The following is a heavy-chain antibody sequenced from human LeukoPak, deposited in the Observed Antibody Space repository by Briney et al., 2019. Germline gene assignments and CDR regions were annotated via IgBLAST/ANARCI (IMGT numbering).Heavy chain of an antibody. CDR3: AKEGGSYWLDY. CDR1: GFTFDDYA. CDR2: ISWDGGST. D-gene: IGHD1-26*01. V-gene: IGHV3-43D*03. J-gene: IGHJ4*02. Sequence: GGSLRLSCAASGFTFDDYAMHWVRQAPGKGLEWVSLISWDGGSTYYADSVKGRSTISRDNSKNSLYLQMNSLRAEDTALYYCAKEGGSYWLDYWDQGTLVTVSS.